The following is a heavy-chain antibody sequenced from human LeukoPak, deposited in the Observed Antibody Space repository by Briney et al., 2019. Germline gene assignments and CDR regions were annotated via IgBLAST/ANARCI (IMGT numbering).Heavy chain of an antibody. V-gene: IGHV3-9*01. CDR3: ARTIAVGNWFDP. D-gene: IGHD6-19*01. CDR1: GFTFDDYA. CDR2: ISWNSGSI. Sequence: PGGSLRLSCAASGFTFDDYAMPWVRQAPGKGLEWVSGISWNSGSIGYADSVKGRFTISRDNAKNSLYLQMNSLRAEDTAVYYCARTIAVGNWFDPWGQGTLVTVSS. J-gene: IGHJ5*02.